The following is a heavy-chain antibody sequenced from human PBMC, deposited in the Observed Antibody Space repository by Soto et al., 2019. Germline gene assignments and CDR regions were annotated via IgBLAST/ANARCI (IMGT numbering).Heavy chain of an antibody. CDR3: ATQGFGVLHGLVDV. J-gene: IGHJ6*02. CDR1: GGSISSISNHY. Sequence: SETLSLTCTVSGGSISSISNHYCSWIRLPPGKGLEWIGYISYSGYTSYKPSLKNRVIISVDTSKNQFSLNLTSVTAADTALYFCATQGFGVLHGLVDVWGQGNPGHRLL. CDR2: ISYSGYT. D-gene: IGHD3-10*01. V-gene: IGHV4-61*05.